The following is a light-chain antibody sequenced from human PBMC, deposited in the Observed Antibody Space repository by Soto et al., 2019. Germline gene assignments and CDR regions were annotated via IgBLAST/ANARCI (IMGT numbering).Light chain of an antibody. Sequence: ALSQPASVSGSPGQSITISCTGTSSDVGGYKYVSWYQQHPGKAPKLMIYEVSNRPSGVSNRFSGSKSGNTASLTISGLQAADEADYYCSSYTSSSTLDVFGTGTKVTAL. V-gene: IGLV2-14*01. CDR3: SSYTSSSTLDV. CDR1: SSDVGGYKY. CDR2: EVS. J-gene: IGLJ1*01.